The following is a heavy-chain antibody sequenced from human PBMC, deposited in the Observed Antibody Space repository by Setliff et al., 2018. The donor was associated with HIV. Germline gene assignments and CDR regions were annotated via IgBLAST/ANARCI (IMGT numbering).Heavy chain of an antibody. J-gene: IGHJ4*02. CDR3: ARGGGLKPFGYQLDY. CDR2: ISVYNRNR. Sequence: ASVKVSCKASGYTFSRFGITWVRQATGRGLEWMGWISVYNRNRDYALNFQGRVTLTTDTSASTAYMELTSLRSDATAVYYCARGGGLKPFGYQLDYWGQGTLVTVSS. D-gene: IGHD2-2*01. V-gene: IGHV1-18*01. CDR1: GYTFSRFG.